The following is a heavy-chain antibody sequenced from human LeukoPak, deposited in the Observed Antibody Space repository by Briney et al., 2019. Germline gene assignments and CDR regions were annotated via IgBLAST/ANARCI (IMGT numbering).Heavy chain of an antibody. CDR1: GGSISSGDCY. J-gene: IGHJ4*02. D-gene: IGHD3-22*01. V-gene: IGHV4-30-4*01. CDR3: ARAQIYYYDSSGYRGPIDY. CDR2: IYYSGST. Sequence: SETLSLTCTLSGGSISSGDCYWSWIRQPPGKGLEWIGYIYYSGSTYYNPSLKSRVTISVATSKNQFSLKLSSVTAADTAVYYCARAQIYYYDSSGYRGPIDYWGQGTLVTVSS.